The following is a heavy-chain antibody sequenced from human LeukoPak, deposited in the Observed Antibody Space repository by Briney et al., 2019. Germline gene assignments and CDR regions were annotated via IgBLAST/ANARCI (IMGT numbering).Heavy chain of an antibody. Sequence: GRSLRLSCVASGFTFSTYGMNWVRQAPGKGLEWVAVIWYDGSNKYYADSVKGRFTISRDNSKNTLYLQMNSLRAEDTAVYYCARDHRDRHVLLWFGELSAAFDIWGQGTMVTVSS. D-gene: IGHD3-10*01. CDR2: IWYDGSNK. V-gene: IGHV3-33*08. CDR3: ARDHRDRHVLLWFGELSAAFDI. CDR1: GFTFSTYG. J-gene: IGHJ3*02.